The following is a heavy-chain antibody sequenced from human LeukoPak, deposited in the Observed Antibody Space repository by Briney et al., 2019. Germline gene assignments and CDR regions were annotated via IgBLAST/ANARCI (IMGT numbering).Heavy chain of an antibody. D-gene: IGHD3-22*01. J-gene: IGHJ4*02. CDR3: ARGDSSGHPAFDY. CDR2: IYYSGSS. Sequence: ASETLSLTCTVSGDSISSGGDYWTWIRQPPGKGLQWIGYIYYSGSSYYNPSLKSRVTISVDRSKNQFSLKLTSVTAADTAVYYCARGDSSGHPAFDYWGQGTLVTVSS. CDR1: GDSISSGGDY. V-gene: IGHV4-61*08.